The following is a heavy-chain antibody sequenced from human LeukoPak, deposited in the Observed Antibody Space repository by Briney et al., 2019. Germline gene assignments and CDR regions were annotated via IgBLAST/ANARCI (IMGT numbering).Heavy chain of an antibody. CDR1: GYSIGSSYY. J-gene: IGHJ5*02. CDR2: IYYSGST. V-gene: IGHV4-59*01. Sequence: PSETLSLTCTVSGYSIGSSYYWSWIRQPPGKGLEWIGYIYYSGSTNYNPSLKSRVTISVDTSKNQFSLKLSSVTAADTAVYYCARGSLYSSSSVWFDPWGQGTLVTVSS. CDR3: ARGSLYSSSSVWFDP. D-gene: IGHD6-6*01.